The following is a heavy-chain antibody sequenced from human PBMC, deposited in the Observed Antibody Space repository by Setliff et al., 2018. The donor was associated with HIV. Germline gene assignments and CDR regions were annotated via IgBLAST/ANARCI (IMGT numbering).Heavy chain of an antibody. D-gene: IGHD2-15*01. CDR3: ATSPLGYCSGGSCYQYFDY. V-gene: IGHV5-51*01. Sequence: LGESLKISCKGSGYSSTSYWIGWVRQMPGKGLEWMGIIYPGDSDTRYSPSFQGQVTISADKSISTAYLQWSSLKASDTAMYYCATSPLGYCSGGSCYQYFDYWGPGTLVTVSS. J-gene: IGHJ4*02. CDR1: GYSSTSYW. CDR2: IYPGDSDT.